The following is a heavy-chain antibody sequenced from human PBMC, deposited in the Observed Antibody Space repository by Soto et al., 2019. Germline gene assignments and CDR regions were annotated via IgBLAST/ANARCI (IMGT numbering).Heavy chain of an antibody. D-gene: IGHD2-8*01. J-gene: IGHJ5*02. CDR3: AREGVHRPHRWFDP. CDR2: ISYDGSNQ. V-gene: IGHV3-30-3*01. Sequence: QVQLVESGGGVVQPGRSLRLSCAASGFTLSAYPIHWVRQAPGKGLEWVAVISYDGSNQYYADSVKGRFIISRDVSKNTLYLQMNNLRAEDTAVYYCAREGVHRPHRWFDPWGQGTLVTVSS. CDR1: GFTLSAYP.